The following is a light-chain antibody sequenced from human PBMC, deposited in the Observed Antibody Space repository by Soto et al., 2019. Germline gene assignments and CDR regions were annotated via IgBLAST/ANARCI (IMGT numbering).Light chain of an antibody. J-gene: IGKJ4*01. V-gene: IGKV1-5*01. CDR2: DAS. Sequence: DLQMTQSHSPLSASLAHRDTPTCRASQRIGNRLPWYQHKPGKAPKFLIYDASRLQSGVPSRFSGSGSGTECSLTISSLQPDYFATYYCQQYNTYSLSAVGRGTKVEIK. CDR3: QQYNTYSLSA. CDR1: QRIGNR.